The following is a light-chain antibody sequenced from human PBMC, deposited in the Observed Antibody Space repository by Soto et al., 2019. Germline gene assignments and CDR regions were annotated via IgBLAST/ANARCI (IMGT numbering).Light chain of an antibody. CDR1: QSVSTS. V-gene: IGKV3-11*01. Sequence: IVLTQSPGTLALSPGESAVLSCRASQSVSTSLAWYQHKPGQAPRLFIYDASKRAPGIPARFAGSGSGTDFTLTISSLEPEDIAVYYCQVRDVWPSFGHGTKVDIK. J-gene: IGKJ1*01. CDR2: DAS. CDR3: QVRDVWPS.